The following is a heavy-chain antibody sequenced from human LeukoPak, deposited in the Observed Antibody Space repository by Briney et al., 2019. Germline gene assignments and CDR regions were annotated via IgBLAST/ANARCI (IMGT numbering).Heavy chain of an antibody. Sequence: ASVKVSCKASGYTFTSYAVNWVRQAPGQGLEWMGWINTNTGNPTYAQGFTGRFVFSLDTSVSTAYLQISSLKAEDTAVYYCARGIAAAGILNWFDPWGQGTLVTVSS. D-gene: IGHD6-13*01. V-gene: IGHV7-4-1*02. CDR3: ARGIAAAGILNWFDP. CDR2: INTNTGNP. CDR1: GYTFTSYA. J-gene: IGHJ5*02.